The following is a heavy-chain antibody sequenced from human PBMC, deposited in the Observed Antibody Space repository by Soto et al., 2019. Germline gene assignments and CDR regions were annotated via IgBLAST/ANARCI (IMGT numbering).Heavy chain of an antibody. D-gene: IGHD1-26*01. CDR2: ISEDGSQE. V-gene: IGHV3-7*05. CDR1: GFIFSTSW. CDR3: AKARCTTTDCYVPDY. Sequence: PGGSLRLSCAASGFIFSTSWMTWVRQAPGKGLEWVAGISEDGSQEYYVDSVKGRFVISRDNARNTLYLHMNSLRAEDTAMYYCAKARCTTTDCYVPDYWGRGTLVTVSS. J-gene: IGHJ4*02.